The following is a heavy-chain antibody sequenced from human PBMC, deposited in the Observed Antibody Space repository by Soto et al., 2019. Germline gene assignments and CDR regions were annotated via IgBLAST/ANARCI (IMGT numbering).Heavy chain of an antibody. J-gene: IGHJ4*02. Sequence: GGSLRLSCVGSGFTFSDSVIAWVRQAPGKGLEWLSVMSGDGRTRYALSVTGRFTISRDNSKNTLYLQMRSLRAEDAAAYYCVKWHTSNFDSLPFTGFDFWGQGTQVTVSS. CDR3: VKWHTSNFDSLPFTGFDF. D-gene: IGHD3-22*01. CDR2: MSGDGRT. V-gene: IGHV3-23*01. CDR1: GFTFSDSV.